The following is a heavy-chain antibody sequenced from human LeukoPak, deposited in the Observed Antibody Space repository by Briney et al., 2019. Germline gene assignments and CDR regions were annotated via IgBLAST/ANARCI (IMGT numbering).Heavy chain of an antibody. V-gene: IGHV3-30-3*01. CDR1: GFTFSTYA. Sequence: GGSLRLSCAASGFTFSTYAMPWVRQAPGKGLEWVAVISYDGSNKYYADSVKGRSTISRDNSKNTLYLQMNSLRAEDTAVYYCAREDWGVGQYYFDYWGQGTLVTVSS. J-gene: IGHJ4*02. CDR3: AREDWGVGQYYFDY. CDR2: ISYDGSNK. D-gene: IGHD3-16*01.